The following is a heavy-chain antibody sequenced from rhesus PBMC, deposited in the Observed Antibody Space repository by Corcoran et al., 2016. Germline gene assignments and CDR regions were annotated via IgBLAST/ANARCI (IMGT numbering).Heavy chain of an antibody. Sequence: QVQLVQSGAEVKKPGSSVKVSCKASGYTFTDYYMHWVRQAPRLGLEWRGWINPYNGKTKYAQKFQGRVTMARDTSTSTAYMELSSLRSEDTAVYYCAREDTATVNNEGFDYWGQGVLVTVSS. CDR3: AREDTATVNNEGFDY. J-gene: IGHJ4*01. CDR1: GYTFTDYY. D-gene: IGHD5-12*01. CDR2: INPYNGKT. V-gene: IGHV1S2*01.